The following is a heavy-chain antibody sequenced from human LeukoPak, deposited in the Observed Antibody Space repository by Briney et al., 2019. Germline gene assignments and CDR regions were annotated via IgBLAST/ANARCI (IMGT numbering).Heavy chain of an antibody. J-gene: IGHJ4*02. Sequence: SETLSLTCAVSGGSISSGGHPWSWIRQPPGKGLEWIGYIFDSGSTYYNPSLKSRVAISVDTSKNHFSLKLSSVTAADTAVYYCARHLGPNRYYYDSSGYYQFDYWGQGTLVTVSS. CDR1: GGSISSGGHP. CDR2: IFDSGST. CDR3: ARHLGPNRYYYDSSGYYQFDY. D-gene: IGHD3-22*01. V-gene: IGHV4-30-2*03.